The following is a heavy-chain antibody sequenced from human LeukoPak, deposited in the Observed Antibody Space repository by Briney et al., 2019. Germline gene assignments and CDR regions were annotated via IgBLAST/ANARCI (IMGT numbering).Heavy chain of an antibody. CDR1: GFTFSSSA. D-gene: IGHD3-10*02. J-gene: IGHJ6*04. CDR3: AELGITMIGGV. V-gene: IGHV3-23*01. CDR2: ISGSGGSP. Sequence: GGSLRLSCAASGFTFSSSAMSWVRQAPGKGLEWVSSISGSGGSPYYADSVKGRFTISRDNAKNSLYLQMNSLRAEDTAVYYCAELGITMIGGVWGKGTTVTISS.